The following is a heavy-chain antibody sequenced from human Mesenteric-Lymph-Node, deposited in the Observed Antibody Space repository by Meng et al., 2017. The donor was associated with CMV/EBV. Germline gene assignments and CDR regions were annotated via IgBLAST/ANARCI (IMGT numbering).Heavy chain of an antibody. D-gene: IGHD3-9*01. Sequence: QVQLHQWGAGLLNPSETLPVTCAVYGGSFSGYYWNWIRQSPEKGLEWIGEINHSGSTTYNPSFTSRIIISVDTSTNQISLNMSSVTAADTAVYYCARGSSYDILTGYFDYWGQGALVTVSS. V-gene: IGHV4-34*01. J-gene: IGHJ4*02. CDR3: ARGSSYDILTGYFDY. CDR1: GGSFSGYY. CDR2: INHSGST.